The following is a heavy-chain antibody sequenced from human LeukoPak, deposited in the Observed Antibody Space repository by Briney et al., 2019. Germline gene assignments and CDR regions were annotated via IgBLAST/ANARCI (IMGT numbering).Heavy chain of an antibody. V-gene: IGHV3-30*18. Sequence: GGSLRLSCAASGFTFSSFGLHRVRQAPGKGLEWVAVISYEGSNKYYADSVKGRFTISRDNSKNTLYLQMNRLRTEDTAVYYCAKVLPRTTLVPPWSSGMDVWGQGTTVTVSS. CDR2: ISYEGSNK. D-gene: IGHD1-1*01. CDR3: AKVLPRTTLVPPWSSGMDV. J-gene: IGHJ6*02. CDR1: GFTFSSFG.